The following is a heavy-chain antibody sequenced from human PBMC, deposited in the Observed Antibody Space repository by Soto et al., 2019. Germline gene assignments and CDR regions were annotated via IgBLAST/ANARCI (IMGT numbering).Heavy chain of an antibody. V-gene: IGHV1-8*01. D-gene: IGHD3-22*01. CDR2: MNPNSGNT. J-gene: IGHJ5*02. CDR1: GYTFTSYD. Sequence: ASVKVSCKASGYTFTSYDINWVRQATGQGLEWMGWMNPNSGNTGYAQKFQGRVAMTRNTSISTAYMELSSLRSEDTAVYYCARGRYYYDSRWFDPWGQGTLVTVSS. CDR3: ARGRYYYDSRWFDP.